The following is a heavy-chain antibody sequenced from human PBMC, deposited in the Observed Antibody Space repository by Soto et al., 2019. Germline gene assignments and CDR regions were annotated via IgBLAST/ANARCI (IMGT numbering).Heavy chain of an antibody. Sequence: QVQLVESGGGVVQPGRSLRLSCTASGFTFSSYAMHWVRQAPGKGLEWVAVISYDGSNKYYADSVKGRFPISRDNSKNTLFLQMNSLRAEDTAVYYCARPDYGSRSYPDYWGQGTLVTVSS. CDR3: ARPDYGSRSYPDY. CDR2: ISYDGSNK. V-gene: IGHV3-30-3*01. CDR1: GFTFSSYA. D-gene: IGHD3-10*01. J-gene: IGHJ4*02.